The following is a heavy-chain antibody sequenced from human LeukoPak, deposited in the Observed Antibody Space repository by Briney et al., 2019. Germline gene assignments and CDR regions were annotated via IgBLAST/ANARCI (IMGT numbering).Heavy chain of an antibody. Sequence: GGSLRLSCAASGFTFSSYGMHWVRQAPCKGLEWVAFIRYDGSNKYYADSVKGRFTISRDNSKNTLYLQMNSLRAEDTAVYYCAKDLVAMVNGPVDYWGQGTLVTVSS. CDR3: AKDLVAMVNGPVDY. D-gene: IGHD5-18*01. CDR2: IRYDGSNK. J-gene: IGHJ4*02. CDR1: GFTFSSYG. V-gene: IGHV3-30*02.